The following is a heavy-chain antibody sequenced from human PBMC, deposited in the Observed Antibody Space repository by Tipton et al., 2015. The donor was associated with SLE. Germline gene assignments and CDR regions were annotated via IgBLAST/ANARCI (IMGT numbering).Heavy chain of an antibody. D-gene: IGHD5-24*01. J-gene: IGHJ4*02. CDR2: ISDSGSP. Sequence: TLSLTCTVSGGSVSSHYWSWIRQPPGKGLEWIGYISDSGSPDYNPSLKSRVTMSVDTSQNQFSMSLSSVSAADTAVYYCARKELSTMRDYWGQGTLVTVSS. V-gene: IGHV4-59*02. CDR1: GGSVSSHY. CDR3: ARKELSTMRDY.